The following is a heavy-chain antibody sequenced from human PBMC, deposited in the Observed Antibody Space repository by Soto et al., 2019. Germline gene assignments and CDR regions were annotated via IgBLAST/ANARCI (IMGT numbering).Heavy chain of an antibody. V-gene: IGHV4-61*01. CDR1: GGFVSSGSYY. CDR2: MSHSGGT. D-gene: IGHD1-1*01. CDR3: ARVERGTVTTVVDAFDX. Sequence: SETLALTCAVYGGFVSSGSYYWSWIRQPPGKGLEWIGEMSHSGGTHFNPSLKSRVTISVDTSKNQFSLNIYSVTAADTALYYCARVERGTVTTVVDAFDXWGPGTMVTVSS. J-gene: IGHJ3*01.